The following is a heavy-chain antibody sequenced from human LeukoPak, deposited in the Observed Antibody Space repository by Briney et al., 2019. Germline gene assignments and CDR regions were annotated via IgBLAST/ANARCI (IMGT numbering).Heavy chain of an antibody. J-gene: IGHJ4*02. CDR1: GFTFSSYG. V-gene: IGHV3-30*18. Sequence: PWESLSLSCAASGFTFSSYGMRWVRQPPGKGLEWMADISYDGSNKYYADSEKRRFTISRDNSKNTSYLQMTSMTAENTAVYYCAKIGRDGYNLWGQGTLVTVSS. CDR2: ISYDGSNK. CDR3: AKIGRDGYNL. D-gene: IGHD5-24*01.